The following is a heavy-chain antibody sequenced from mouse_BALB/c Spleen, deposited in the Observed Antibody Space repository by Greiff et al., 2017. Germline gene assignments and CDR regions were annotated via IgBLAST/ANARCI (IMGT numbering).Heavy chain of an antibody. CDR3: ARDYKYGTWFAY. CDR2: IWGDGST. Sequence: VQLVESGPGLVAPSQSLSIPCTVSGFSLTGYGVNWVRQPPGKGLEWLGMIWGDGSTDYNSALKSRLSISKDNSKSQVCLRMNSLQTDDTARYYCARDYKYGTWFAYWGQGTLVTVSA. CDR1: GFSLTGYG. V-gene: IGHV2-6-7*01. J-gene: IGHJ3*01. D-gene: IGHD2-10*02.